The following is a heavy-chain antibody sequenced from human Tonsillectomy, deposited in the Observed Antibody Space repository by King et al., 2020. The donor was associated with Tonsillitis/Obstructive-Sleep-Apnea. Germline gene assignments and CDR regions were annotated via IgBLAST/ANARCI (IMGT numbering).Heavy chain of an antibody. CDR1: GGSISSYY. J-gene: IGHJ6*02. Sequence: QLQESGPGLVRPSETLSLTCTVSGGSISSYYWNWIRQPPGKGLEWIGYIYYSGSTNYNSSLKSRVTISVDTSKNQFSLKLRSVTAADTAVYYCARYSGYYFRPEYYYGMDVWGQGTTVTVSS. V-gene: IGHV4-59*08. CDR3: ARYSGYYFRPEYYYGMDV. D-gene: IGHD5-12*01. CDR2: IYYSGST.